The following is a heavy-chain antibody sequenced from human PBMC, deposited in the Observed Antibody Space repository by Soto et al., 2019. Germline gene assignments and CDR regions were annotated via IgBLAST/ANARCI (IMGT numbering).Heavy chain of an antibody. CDR2: INRNSGGT. V-gene: IGHV1-2*03. D-gene: IGHD3-16*01. J-gene: IGHJ6*02. CDR3: ARDLDRNYAPKAEDDYYYYYGIDA. CDR1: AYTFSGSS. Sequence: GASVKDSCMPSAYTFSGSSMLRVPQAPRQELEWMGWINRNSGGTNYAQKIQGRVTMTRPTSISPANIDMRRIRPDYIAVSQWARDLDRNYAPKAEDDYYYYYGIDAWGQGTTVTVSS.